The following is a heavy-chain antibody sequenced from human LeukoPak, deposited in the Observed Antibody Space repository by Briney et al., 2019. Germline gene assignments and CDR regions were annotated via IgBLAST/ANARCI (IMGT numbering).Heavy chain of an antibody. CDR2: INNDGSGK. CDR1: GFTFSNYW. J-gene: IGHJ6*03. Sequence: QTGGSLRLSCAASGFTFSNYWMKWVRQAPGKGPEWVASINNDGSGKYFVDSVKDRFTISRDNAENSLYLQINSLKVEDTAIYYCARDGGDVWGIGTTVTVSS. CDR3: ARDGGDV. D-gene: IGHD6-25*01. V-gene: IGHV3-7*01.